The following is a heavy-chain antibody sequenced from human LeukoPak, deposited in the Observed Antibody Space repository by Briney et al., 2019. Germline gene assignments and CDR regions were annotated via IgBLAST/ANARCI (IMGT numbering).Heavy chain of an antibody. CDR1: GGSISSSSYY. J-gene: IGHJ4*02. CDR3: ARLHDTTILSDPLDY. D-gene: IGHD2/OR15-2a*01. Sequence: SETLSLTCTVSGGSISSSSYYWGWIRQPPGKGLEWIGSIYYSGSTYYNPSLKSRVTISVDTSKNQFSLKLSSVTAADTAVYYCARLHDTTILSDPLDYWGQGTLVTVSS. CDR2: IYYSGST. V-gene: IGHV4-39*01.